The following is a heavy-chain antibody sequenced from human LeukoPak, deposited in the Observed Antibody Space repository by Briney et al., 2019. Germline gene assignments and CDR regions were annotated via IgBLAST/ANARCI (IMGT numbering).Heavy chain of an antibody. V-gene: IGHV4-4*07. CDR3: ARVGSSRAAQDY. D-gene: IGHD6-6*01. CDR1: GGSISSYY. J-gene: IGHJ4*02. CDR2: IYTSGST. Sequence: SETLSLTCTASGGSISSYYWSWIRQPAGKGLEWIGRIYTSGSTNYNPSLKSRVTMSVDTSKNQFSLKLSSVTAADAAVYYCARVGSSRAAQDYWGQGTLVTVSS.